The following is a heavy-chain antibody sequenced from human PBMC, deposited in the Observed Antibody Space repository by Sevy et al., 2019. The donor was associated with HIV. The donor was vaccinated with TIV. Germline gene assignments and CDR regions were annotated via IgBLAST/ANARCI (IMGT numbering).Heavy chain of an antibody. V-gene: IGHV3-33*08. CDR3: ARDKLLPVMVTMVRGALSYYFDY. CDR2: IWYDGINK. Sequence: GGSLRLSCEASGFSFKDAWMSWVRQAPGKGPEWVAVIWYDGINKYYVDSVKGRFTISRDNSKNTVYLQMNSLRAEDTAVYYCARDKLLPVMVTMVRGALSYYFDYWGQGTLVTVSS. D-gene: IGHD3-10*01. J-gene: IGHJ4*02. CDR1: GFSFKDAW.